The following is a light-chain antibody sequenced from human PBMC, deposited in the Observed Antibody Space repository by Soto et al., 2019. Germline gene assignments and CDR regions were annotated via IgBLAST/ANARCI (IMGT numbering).Light chain of an antibody. V-gene: IGKV1-5*01. CDR1: QSLSSTW. CDR3: QHYGT. Sequence: DIQMSQSPSTLSASVGDRVTITCRTSQSLSSTWLAWYQQKPGKAPKLLIYDASSLQSGVPSRFSGSGSGTEFTLTISSLEPDDFATYYCQHYGTFGQGTKVEIK. CDR2: DAS. J-gene: IGKJ1*01.